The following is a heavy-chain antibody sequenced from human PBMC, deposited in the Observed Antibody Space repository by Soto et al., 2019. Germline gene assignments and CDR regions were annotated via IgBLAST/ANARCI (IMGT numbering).Heavy chain of an antibody. J-gene: IGHJ6*02. CDR2: IIPIFGSA. CDR3: ARWQNYYYYYVMDV. Sequence: SSEKVSCKASGGTFSSYAIIWVRQAPGDGLEWMGGIIPIFGSANYAQKFQGRVTIPADESTSTAYMELSSLRSEDTAVYYCARWQNYYYYYVMDVWGQGTTVTVS. CDR1: GGTFSSYA. V-gene: IGHV1-69*13.